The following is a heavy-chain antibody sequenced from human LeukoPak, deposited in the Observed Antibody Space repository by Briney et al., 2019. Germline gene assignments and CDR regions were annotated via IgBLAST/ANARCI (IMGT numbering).Heavy chain of an antibody. CDR2: IYYSGST. V-gene: IGHV4-39*01. J-gene: IGHJ5*02. Sequence: SETLSLTCTVSGGSISSSSYCWGWIRQPPGKGLEWIGSIYYSGSTYYNPSLKSRVTISVDTSKNQFSLKLSSVTAADTAVYYCARPRGVVVPAARGGNWFDPWGQGTLVTVSS. CDR1: GGSISSSSYC. D-gene: IGHD2-2*01. CDR3: ARPRGVVVPAARGGNWFDP.